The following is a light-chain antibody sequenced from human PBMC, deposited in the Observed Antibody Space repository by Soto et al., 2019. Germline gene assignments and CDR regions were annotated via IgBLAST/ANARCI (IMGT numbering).Light chain of an antibody. CDR2: DAS. CDR1: QSISSW. Sequence: DIQMTQSPSTLSASVGDRVTITCRASQSISSWLAWYQQRPGKAPKLLIYDASSLESGVPSRFSGSVSGTEFTLTISSLQPDDFATYCCQQYNSYSRTFGQGTKVEIK. CDR3: QQYNSYSRT. V-gene: IGKV1-5*01. J-gene: IGKJ1*01.